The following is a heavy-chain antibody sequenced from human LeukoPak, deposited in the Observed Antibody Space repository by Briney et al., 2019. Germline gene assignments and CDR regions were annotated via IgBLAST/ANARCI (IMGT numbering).Heavy chain of an antibody. Sequence: SETLSLTCTVSGGSISSYYWSWIRQPPGKGLEWIGYIYYSGTTNYNPSLKSRVTISVDTSKNQFSLKLSSVTAADTAVYYCARDRRAVAGTFDYWGQGTLVTVSS. CDR1: GGSISSYY. V-gene: IGHV4-59*12. CDR3: ARDRRAVAGTFDY. CDR2: IYYSGTT. J-gene: IGHJ4*02. D-gene: IGHD6-19*01.